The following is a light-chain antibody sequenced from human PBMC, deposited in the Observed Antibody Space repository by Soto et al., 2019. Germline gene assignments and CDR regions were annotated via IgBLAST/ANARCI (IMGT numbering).Light chain of an antibody. J-gene: IGLJ1*01. Sequence: QSVLTQPPSASGSTGQSVAISCTGTSSDVGGYNYASWYQQHPGKAPKLMIYEVNKRPSGVPDRFSGSKSGNTASLTVSGLQAEDEADYYCSSYAGSSNVFGTGTKLTVL. V-gene: IGLV2-8*01. CDR2: EVN. CDR3: SSYAGSSNV. CDR1: SSDVGGYNY.